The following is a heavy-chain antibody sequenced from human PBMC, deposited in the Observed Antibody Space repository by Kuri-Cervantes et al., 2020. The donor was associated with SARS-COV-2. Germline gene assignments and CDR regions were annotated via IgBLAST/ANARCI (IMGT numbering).Heavy chain of an antibody. D-gene: IGHD6-19*01. J-gene: IGHJ6*03. Sequence: SETLSLTCTVSGGSISSHYWSWIRQPPGRGLEWIGHIYYSGSTNYNPPLKSRVTISVDTSKNQFSLKLSSVTAADTAVYYCARIAVAGLNYYYYYYMDVWGKGTTVTVSS. V-gene: IGHV4-59*11. CDR1: GGSISSHY. CDR3: ARIAVAGLNYYYYYYMDV. CDR2: IYYSGST.